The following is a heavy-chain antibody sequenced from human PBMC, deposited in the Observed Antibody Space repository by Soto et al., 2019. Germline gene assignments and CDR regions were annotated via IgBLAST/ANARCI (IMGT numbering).Heavy chain of an antibody. J-gene: IGHJ5*02. V-gene: IGHV4-38-2*01. CDR1: GYSISSGYY. Sequence: SETLSLTCAVSGYSISSGYYWGWIRQPPGKGLEWLGSIYHSGSTYYNPSLKSRVTISVDTSKNQFSLKLSSVIAAHTAVYFCARVIELLESCFDPWGQGTLVTVSS. CDR3: ARVIELLESCFDP. D-gene: IGHD2-15*01. CDR2: IYHSGST.